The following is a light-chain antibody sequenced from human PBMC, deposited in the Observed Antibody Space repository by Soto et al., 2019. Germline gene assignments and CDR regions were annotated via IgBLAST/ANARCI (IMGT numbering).Light chain of an antibody. V-gene: IGLV1-47*01. CDR1: SSNIGSNY. J-gene: IGLJ2*01. CDR2: RNN. CDR3: AAWDDSLSGPVV. Sequence: QSVLTQPPSASGTPGQRVTISCSGSSSNIGSNYVYWYQQLPGTAPKLLIYRNNQRPSGVPDRFSGSKSGTSASLAISGLRYEDEADYYCAAWDDSLSGPVVFGGGTKVTVL.